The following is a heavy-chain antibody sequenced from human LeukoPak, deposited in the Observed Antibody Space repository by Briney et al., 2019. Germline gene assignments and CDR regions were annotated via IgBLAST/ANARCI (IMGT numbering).Heavy chain of an antibody. V-gene: IGHV1-18*01. CDR1: GYTFTCYG. CDR2: ISAYNGNT. Sequence: ASVKVSCKASGYTFTCYGISWVRQAPGQGLEWMGWISAYNGNTNYAQKLQGRVTMTTDTSTSTAYMELRSLRSDDTAVYYCARLGSDFWSGYSMDVWGKGTTVTVSS. J-gene: IGHJ6*04. D-gene: IGHD3-3*01. CDR3: ARLGSDFWSGYSMDV.